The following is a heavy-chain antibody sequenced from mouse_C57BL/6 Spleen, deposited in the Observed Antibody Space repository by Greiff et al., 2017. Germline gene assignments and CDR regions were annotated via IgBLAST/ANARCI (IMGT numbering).Heavy chain of an antibody. Sequence: VQLQQPGAELVMPGASVKLSCKASGYTFTSYWMHWVKQRPGQGLAWIGEIDPSDSYTNYNQKFKGKSTLTVDKSSSTAYMQLSSLTSEDSAVYYCARHYGSSYDYAMDYWGQGTSVTVSS. D-gene: IGHD1-1*01. CDR3: ARHYGSSYDYAMDY. V-gene: IGHV1-69*01. CDR2: IDPSDSYT. CDR1: GYTFTSYW. J-gene: IGHJ4*01.